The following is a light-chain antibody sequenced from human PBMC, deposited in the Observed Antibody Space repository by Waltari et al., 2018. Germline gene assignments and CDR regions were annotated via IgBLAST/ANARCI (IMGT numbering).Light chain of an antibody. J-gene: IGKJ2*01. V-gene: IGKV3-20*01. CDR1: QRLTKNY. CDR3: QQYGSSVMYT. Sequence: RASQRLTKNYLAWYQQKPGQAPRLLIYGASNRAAGIPDRFSGSGSGTDFTLTISRLEAEDFAVYYCQQYGSSVMYTFGQGTKLEIK. CDR2: GAS.